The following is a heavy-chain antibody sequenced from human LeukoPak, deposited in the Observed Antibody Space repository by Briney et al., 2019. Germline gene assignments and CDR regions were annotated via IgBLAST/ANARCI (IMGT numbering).Heavy chain of an antibody. D-gene: IGHD3-22*01. V-gene: IGHV4-34*01. CDR2: INHSGST. CDR3: AGTGQGSSGSSVDY. CDR1: GGSFSGYY. J-gene: IGHJ4*02. Sequence: PSETLSLTCAVYGGSFSGYYWSWIRQPPGKGLEWIGEINHSGSTNCNPSLKSRVTISVDTSKNQFSLKLSSVTAADTAVYYCAGTGQGSSGSSVDYWGQGTLVTVSS.